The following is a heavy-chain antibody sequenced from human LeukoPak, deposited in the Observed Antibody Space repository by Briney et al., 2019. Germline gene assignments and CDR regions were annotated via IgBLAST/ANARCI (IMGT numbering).Heavy chain of an antibody. CDR1: GYTFTKYG. J-gene: IGHJ4*02. CDR2: ISTYNENT. V-gene: IGHV1-18*01. CDR3: AREVVGSGSYYKDY. Sequence: ASVKVSCKASGYTFTKYGISWVRQAPGQGLEWMGWISTYNENTNYAQKFQGRVTMTTDTSTSTVYMELRSLRSDDTAVYYCAREVVGSGSYYKDYWGQGTLVTVSS. D-gene: IGHD3-10*01.